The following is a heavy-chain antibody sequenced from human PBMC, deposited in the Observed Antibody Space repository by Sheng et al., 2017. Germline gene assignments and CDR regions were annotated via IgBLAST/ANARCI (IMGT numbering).Heavy chain of an antibody. D-gene: IGHD5-12*01. CDR3: ARCGYSGYEFDY. V-gene: IGHV4-38-2*01. CDR2: IYHSGST. J-gene: IGHJ4*02. Sequence: QVQLQESGPGLVKPSETLSLTCAVSGYSISSGYYWGWIRQPPGKGLEWIGSIYHSGSTYYNPSLKSRVTISVDTSKNQFSLKLSSVTAADTAVYYCARCGYSGYEFDYWGQGTLVTVSS. CDR1: GYSISSGYY.